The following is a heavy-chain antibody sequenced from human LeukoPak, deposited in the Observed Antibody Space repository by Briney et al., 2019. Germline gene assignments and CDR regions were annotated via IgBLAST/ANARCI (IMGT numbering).Heavy chain of an antibody. J-gene: IGHJ5*02. CDR1: GGSISSDY. D-gene: IGHD6-19*01. CDR2: IYYSGST. CDR3: ARGVAVAAEIRSFDP. V-gene: IGHV4-59*01. Sequence: PSETLSLTCTVSGGSISSDYWSWIRQPPGKGLEWIGYIYYSGSTNYNPSLKSRVTISVDTSKNQFSLKLSSVTAADTAVYYCARGVAVAAEIRSFDPWGQGTLVTVSS.